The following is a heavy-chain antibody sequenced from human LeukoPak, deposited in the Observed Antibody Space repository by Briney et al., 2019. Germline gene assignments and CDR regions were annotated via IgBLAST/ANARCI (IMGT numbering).Heavy chain of an antibody. CDR1: GFTFSDYY. V-gene: IGHV3-11*01. CDR2: ITGSGRTI. D-gene: IGHD2-2*01. J-gene: IGHJ4*02. Sequence: PGGSLRLSCAASGFTFSDYYMIWIRQAPGKGLEWLSYITGSGRTIYYADSVKGRFTISRDNPKNSLHLQMNSLRAEDTAVYYCARMVVPHRFDYWGQGNLVTVSS. CDR3: ARMVVPHRFDY.